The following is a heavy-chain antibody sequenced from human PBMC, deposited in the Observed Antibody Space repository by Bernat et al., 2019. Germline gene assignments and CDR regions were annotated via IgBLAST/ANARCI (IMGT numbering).Heavy chain of an antibody. D-gene: IGHD6-13*01. J-gene: IGHJ4*02. CDR3: AKGFHPHIAAANLD. V-gene: IGHV3-7*03. Sequence: EVQLVESGGGLVQPGGSLRLSCAASGFTFSSYWMSWVRQAPGKGLEWVANIKQDGSEKDYVDSVKGRFTISRDNAKNSLYLQMNSLRAEDTALYYCAKGFHPHIAAANLDWGQGTLVTVSS. CDR1: GFTFSSYW. CDR2: IKQDGSEK.